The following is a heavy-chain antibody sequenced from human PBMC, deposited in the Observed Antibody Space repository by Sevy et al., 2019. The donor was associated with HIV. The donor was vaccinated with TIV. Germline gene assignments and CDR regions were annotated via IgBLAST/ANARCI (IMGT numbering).Heavy chain of an antibody. J-gene: IGHJ3*02. CDR3: AKHCSHYFDNSGYGEAFDI. D-gene: IGHD3-22*01. CDR2: IHHSGST. Sequence: SETLSLTCSVSGASISSTIYYWAWIRQSPGKGLEWFGSIHHSGSTYYNLSLKSRVTISVDTSKNQFSLKMNSVTAADTAVYYYAKHCSHYFDNSGYGEAFDIWGQGTKVTVS. V-gene: IGHV4-39*01. CDR1: GASISSTIYY.